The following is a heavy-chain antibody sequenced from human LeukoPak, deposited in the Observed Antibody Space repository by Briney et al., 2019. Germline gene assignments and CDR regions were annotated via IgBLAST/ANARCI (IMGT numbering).Heavy chain of an antibody. Sequence: PGGSLRLSCAASEFSVGSNYMTWVRQAPGKGLEWVSLIYSGGSTYYADSVKGRFTISRDNSKNTLYLQMNSLRAEDTAVYYCAKGRLLWDYYYYYMDVWGKGTTVTVSS. J-gene: IGHJ6*03. CDR2: IYSGGST. CDR1: EFSVGSNY. D-gene: IGHD3-3*01. CDR3: AKGRLLWDYYYYYMDV. V-gene: IGHV3-66*01.